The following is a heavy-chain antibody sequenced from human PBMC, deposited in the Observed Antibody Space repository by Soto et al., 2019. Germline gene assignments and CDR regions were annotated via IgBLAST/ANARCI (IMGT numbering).Heavy chain of an antibody. D-gene: IGHD6-19*01. CDR2: ISAYNGNT. CDR1: GYTFTSYV. Sequence: QVQLVQSGAEVKKPGASVKVSCRASGYTFTSYVISWVRQAPAQGLEWMGWISAYNGNTNFAQKLQGRVTMTTDTSTRTAYMEPRSLSSADKAVYYSARVVAAGAGPYGMDVWGQGTTVTVSS. J-gene: IGHJ6*02. V-gene: IGHV1-18*01. CDR3: ARVVAAGAGPYGMDV.